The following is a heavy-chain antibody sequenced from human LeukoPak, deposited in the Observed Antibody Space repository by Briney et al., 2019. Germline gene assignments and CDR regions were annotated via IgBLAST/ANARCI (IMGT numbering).Heavy chain of an antibody. Sequence: SQTLSLTCAISGDSVSSDSAAWNWIRQSPSRGLEWLGRTYYRSKWYNDYAVSVKSRITINPDTSKNQFSLKLSSVTAADTAVYYCARVLDSSGYYYGFDPWGQGTLVTVSS. V-gene: IGHV6-1*01. J-gene: IGHJ5*02. CDR2: TYYRSKWYN. CDR3: ARVLDSSGYYYGFDP. CDR1: GDSVSSDSAA. D-gene: IGHD3-22*01.